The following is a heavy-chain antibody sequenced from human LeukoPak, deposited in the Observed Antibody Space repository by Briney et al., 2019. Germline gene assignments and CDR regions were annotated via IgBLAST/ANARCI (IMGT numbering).Heavy chain of an antibody. CDR2: INTNTGNP. CDR3: ARDQHCSSTSCFYYYGTDV. Sequence: ASVKVSCKASGYTFTSYAMNWVRQAPGQGLEWMGWINTNTGNPTYAQGFTGRFVFSLDTSVSTAYLQISSLKAEDTAVYYCARDQHCSSTSCFYYYGTDVWGQGTTVTVSS. V-gene: IGHV7-4-1*02. J-gene: IGHJ6*02. D-gene: IGHD2-2*01. CDR1: GYTFTSYA.